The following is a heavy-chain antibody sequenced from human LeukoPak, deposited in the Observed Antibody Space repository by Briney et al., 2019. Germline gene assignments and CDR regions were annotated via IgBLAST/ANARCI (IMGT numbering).Heavy chain of an antibody. D-gene: IGHD6-19*01. V-gene: IGHV3-33*01. CDR2: IWCDGSNK. J-gene: IGHJ4*02. CDR3: ARIALYSSGWYGLDY. Sequence: GRSLRLSCAASGFTFSSYGMHWVRQAPGKGLEWVAVIWCDGSNKYYADSVKGRFTISRDNSKNTLYLQMNSLRAEDTAVYYCARIALYSSGWYGLDYWGQGTLVTVSS. CDR1: GFTFSSYG.